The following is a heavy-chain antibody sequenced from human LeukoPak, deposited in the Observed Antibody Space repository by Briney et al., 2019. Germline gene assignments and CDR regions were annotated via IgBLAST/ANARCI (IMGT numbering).Heavy chain of an antibody. J-gene: IGHJ4*02. CDR3: ATIAAAGTDFDY. D-gene: IGHD6-13*01. Sequence: ASVKVSCKASGYTFTSYYKHWVRQAPGQGLEWMGIINPNGGSTSYAQKFQGRVTMTRDTSTSTVYMELSSLRSEDTAVYYCATIAAAGTDFDYWGQGTLVTVSS. CDR1: GYTFTSYY. V-gene: IGHV1-46*01. CDR2: INPNGGST.